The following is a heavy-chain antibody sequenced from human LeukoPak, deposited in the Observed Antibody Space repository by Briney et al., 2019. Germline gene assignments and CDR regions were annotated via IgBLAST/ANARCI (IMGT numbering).Heavy chain of an antibody. CDR1: GYTLTELS. CDR3: ARDLADLRTNYFDY. CDR2: FDPEDGET. Sequence: ASVKVSCKVSGYTLTELSMHWVRQAPGKGLEWMGGFDPEDGETIYAQKFQGRVTITADESTSTAYMELSSLRSEDTAVYYCARDLADLRTNYFDYWGQGTLVTVSS. D-gene: IGHD1-1*01. V-gene: IGHV1-24*01. J-gene: IGHJ4*02.